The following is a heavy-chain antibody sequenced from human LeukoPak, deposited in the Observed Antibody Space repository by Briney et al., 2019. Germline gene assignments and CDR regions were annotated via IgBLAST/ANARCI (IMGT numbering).Heavy chain of an antibody. CDR1: VYTFTNYD. D-gene: IGHD3-22*01. CDR3: ARAEPGYYPDY. Sequence: ASVTVSCKASVYTFTNYDVNWVRQATGQGLEWMGWMNLNRGSSGYAQKFQGIFTMTRNTSISTAYMELSSLTSEDTAVYYCARAEPGYYPDYWGQGTLVTVSS. CDR2: MNLNRGSS. V-gene: IGHV1-8*01. J-gene: IGHJ4*02.